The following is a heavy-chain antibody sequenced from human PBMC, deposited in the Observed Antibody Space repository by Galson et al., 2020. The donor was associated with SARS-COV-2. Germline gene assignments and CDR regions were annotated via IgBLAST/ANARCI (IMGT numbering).Heavy chain of an antibody. Sequence: SETLSLTCTVSGGSISSSSYYWGWIRQPPGKGLEWFGSIYYSGSTYYNPSLKSRVTISVDTSKNQFSLKLNSVTAADTAVYYCARVRGGPAVWFDPWGQGTLVTVSS. J-gene: IGHJ5*02. CDR3: ARVRGGPAVWFDP. D-gene: IGHD3-16*01. V-gene: IGHV4-39*07. CDR1: GGSISSSSYY. CDR2: IYYSGST.